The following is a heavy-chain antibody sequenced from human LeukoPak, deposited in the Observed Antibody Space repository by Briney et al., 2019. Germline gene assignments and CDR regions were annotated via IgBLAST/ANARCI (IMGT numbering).Heavy chain of an antibody. CDR1: GFTFSSYG. J-gene: IGHJ4*02. CDR2: IRCDGSNK. CDR3: AKDSEYYYDSSNFDY. D-gene: IGHD3-22*01. Sequence: GGSLRLSCAASGFTFSSYGMHWVRQAPGKGLEWVAFIRCDGSNKYYADSVKGRFTISRDNSKNTLYLQMNSLRAEDTAVYYCAKDSEYYYDSSNFDYWGQGTLVTVSS. V-gene: IGHV3-30*02.